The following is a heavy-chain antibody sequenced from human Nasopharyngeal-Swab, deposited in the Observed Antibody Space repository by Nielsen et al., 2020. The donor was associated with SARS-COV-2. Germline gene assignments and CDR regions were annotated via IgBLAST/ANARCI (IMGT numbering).Heavy chain of an antibody. CDR2: IWPGDSDA. V-gene: IGHV5-51*01. J-gene: IGHJ4*02. D-gene: IGHD3-22*01. Sequence: GESLKISCKGSGYSFTNYWIGWVRQMPGKGLECMGIIWPGDSDARYSPSFQGQVTISADKSISTAYLQWSSLKASDTAMYYCARISGYYQTSHVDNWGQGTLVTVS. CDR3: ARISGYYQTSHVDN. CDR1: GYSFTNYW.